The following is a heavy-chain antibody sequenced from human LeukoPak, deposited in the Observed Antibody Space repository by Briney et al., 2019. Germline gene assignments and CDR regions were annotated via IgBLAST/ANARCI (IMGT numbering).Heavy chain of an antibody. J-gene: IGHJ4*02. D-gene: IGHD1-26*01. CDR2: IRSKAYGGTT. CDR3: TRSGIGSGSYLGGY. V-gene: IGHV3-49*04. Sequence: GGSLRLSCTASGFTFGDYAMSWVRQAPGKGLEWVGFIRSKAYGGTTEYAASVKGRFTISRDDSKSIAYLQMNSLKTEDTAVYYCTRSGIGSGSYLGGYWGQGTLVTVSS. CDR1: GFTFGDYA.